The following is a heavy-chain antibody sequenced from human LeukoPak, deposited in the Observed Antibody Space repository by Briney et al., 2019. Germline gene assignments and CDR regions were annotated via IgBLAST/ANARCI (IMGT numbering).Heavy chain of an antibody. J-gene: IGHJ4*02. CDR3: ARRGRHYDFWSGYYKRKGYFDY. V-gene: IGHV4-39*01. D-gene: IGHD3-3*01. Sequence: PSETLSLTCIVSGGSISSSSYYWGWIRQPPGKGLEWIGSIYYSGSTYYNPSLKSRVTISVDTSKNQFSLKLSSVTAADTAVYYCARRGRHYDFWSGYYKRKGYFDYWGQGTLVTVSS. CDR2: IYYSGST. CDR1: GGSISSSSYY.